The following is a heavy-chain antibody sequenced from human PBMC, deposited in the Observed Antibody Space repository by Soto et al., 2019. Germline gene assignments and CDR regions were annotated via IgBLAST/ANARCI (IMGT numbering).Heavy chain of an antibody. CDR3: ARGGGLYSISWPIDH. CDR2: TGLYNGNT. D-gene: IGHD6-13*01. J-gene: IGHJ4*02. CDR1: GYTVTNYG. V-gene: IGHV1-18*04. Sequence: QVQLVQSGAEVKKPGASVKVSCKASGYTVTNYGITWVRQAPGQGLEWMGWTGLYNGNTNYAQKFQGRATMTTDTSTSPAYMELRSLGSDGTAVYYCARGGGLYSISWPIDHWGQGTLVTVSS.